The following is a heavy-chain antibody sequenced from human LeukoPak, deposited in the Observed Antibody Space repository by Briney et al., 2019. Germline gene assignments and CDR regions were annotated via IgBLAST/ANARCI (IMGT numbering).Heavy chain of an antibody. CDR2: MSYDGRDK. V-gene: IGHV3-30*15. Sequence: PGGSLRLSCVASGFSVTTYAVHWVRQAPGKGPEWVAVMSYDGRDKYYADSVKGRFTISRDNSKNTLFLEVSSLRLEDTAIYYCARDGDTAIRGVNFDYWGRGTLVTVSS. D-gene: IGHD3-10*01. J-gene: IGHJ4*02. CDR1: GFSVTTYA. CDR3: ARDGDTAIRGVNFDY.